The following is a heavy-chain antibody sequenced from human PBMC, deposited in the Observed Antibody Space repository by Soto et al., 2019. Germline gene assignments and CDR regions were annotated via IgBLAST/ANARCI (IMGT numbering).Heavy chain of an antibody. CDR2: IIPIFGTA. CDR3: AREGAGNNRYYYGMDV. J-gene: IGHJ6*02. V-gene: IGHV1-69*01. CDR1: GGTFSSYA. D-gene: IGHD1-20*01. Sequence: QVQLVQSGAEVKKPGSSVKVSCKASGGTFSSYAISWVRQAPGQGLEWMGGIIPIFGTANYAQKFQGRVTITAEEYTSTADMEVSSLRSEDTAVYYCAREGAGNNRYYYGMDVWGQGTPVTVSS.